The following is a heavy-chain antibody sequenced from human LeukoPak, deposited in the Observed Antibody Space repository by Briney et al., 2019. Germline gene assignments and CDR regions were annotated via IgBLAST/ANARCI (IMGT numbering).Heavy chain of an antibody. J-gene: IGHJ5*02. V-gene: IGHV4-39*01. CDR2: VYYSGST. CDR1: GDSIRDKNFY. CDR3: ARHAVPVALLRFDP. Sequence: SETLSLTCSVSGDSIRDKNFYWGWIRQPPGKGLEWIGSVYYSGSTFYKPSLRFRVTISVDTSKNQFSLTLNSVTAADTAIYYCARHAVPVALLRFDPWGQGTQVIVSS. D-gene: IGHD2-15*01.